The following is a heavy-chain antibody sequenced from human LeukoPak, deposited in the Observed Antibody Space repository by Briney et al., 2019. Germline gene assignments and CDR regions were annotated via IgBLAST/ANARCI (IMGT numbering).Heavy chain of an antibody. D-gene: IGHD3-22*01. CDR3: ARAFYDSSGYRDDAFDI. CDR2: ISSSSIYI. V-gene: IGHV3-21*01. CDR1: GFIFSSYS. J-gene: IGHJ3*02. Sequence: GGSLRLSCAASGFIFSSYSMNWVRQAPGKGLEWVSSISSSSIYIYYADSVKGRFTISRDNAKNSLYLQMNSLRAEDTAVYYCARAFYDSSGYRDDAFDIWGQGTMVTVSS.